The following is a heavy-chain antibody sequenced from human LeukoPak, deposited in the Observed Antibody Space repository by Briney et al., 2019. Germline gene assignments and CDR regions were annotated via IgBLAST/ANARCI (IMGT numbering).Heavy chain of an antibody. CDR3: ARGVDILTGYSAPHNWFDP. D-gene: IGHD3-9*01. CDR1: GFTFSGYY. Sequence: GGSLRLSCPASGFTFSGYYMSWIRQAPGKGLEWVSYISSSGSTIYYAASVKGRFTISRDNAKNSPYLQMNGLRAEDTAVYYCARGVDILTGYSAPHNWFDPWGQGTLVTVSS. V-gene: IGHV3-11*01. J-gene: IGHJ5*02. CDR2: ISSSGSTI.